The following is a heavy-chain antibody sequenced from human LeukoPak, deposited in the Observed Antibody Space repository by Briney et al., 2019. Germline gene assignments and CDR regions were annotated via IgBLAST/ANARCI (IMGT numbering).Heavy chain of an antibody. CDR3: AKHTVTTIYYYYMDV. V-gene: IGHV3-7*03. J-gene: IGHJ6*03. Sequence: GGSLRLSCTASEFSFRNYWMSWVRQAPGKGLEWVANIKQDGSEKYYVDSVKGRFTISRDNAKNSLYLQMNSLRAEDTAVYYCAKHTVTTIYYYYMDVWGKGTTVTVSS. CDR1: EFSFRNYW. D-gene: IGHD4-17*01. CDR2: IKQDGSEK.